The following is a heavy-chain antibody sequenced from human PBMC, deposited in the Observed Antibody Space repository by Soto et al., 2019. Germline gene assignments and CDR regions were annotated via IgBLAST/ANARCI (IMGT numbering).Heavy chain of an antibody. J-gene: IGHJ4*02. V-gene: IGHV4-34*01. CDR3: AREATTGEVVY. D-gene: IGHD3-22*01. CDR1: GGSFSGYY. Sequence: QVQLQQWGAGLLKPSETLSLTCAVYGGSFSGYYWSWIRQPPGKGLEWIGEINHSGSTNYNPSLKSRVTLSVDTSKNQFSLKLSSVTAADTAVYYCAREATTGEVVYWGQGTLVTVSS. CDR2: INHSGST.